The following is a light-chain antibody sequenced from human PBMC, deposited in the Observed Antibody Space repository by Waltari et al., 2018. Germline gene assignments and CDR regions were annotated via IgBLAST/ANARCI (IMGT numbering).Light chain of an antibody. CDR2: DAS. Sequence: EIVLTQSPATLSLSPGERATLSCRASQSVTNPLAWYQQKPGQSPRLLIYDASNRATGIPARFSGSGSGTDFTLTISSLEPEDFAVYYCQQRSNPPAYTFGQGTKVEIK. CDR3: QQRSNPPAYT. J-gene: IGKJ2*01. CDR1: QSVTNP. V-gene: IGKV3-11*01.